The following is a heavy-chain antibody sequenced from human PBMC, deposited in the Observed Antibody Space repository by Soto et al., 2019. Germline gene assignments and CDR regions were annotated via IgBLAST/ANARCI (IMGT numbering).Heavy chain of an antibody. CDR1: GGTFSSYA. Sequence: SVKVSCKASGGTFSSYAISWVRQAPGQGLEWMGGIIPIFGTANYAQKFQGRVTITADKSTSTAYMELSSLRSEDTAVHYCARVKTGYYDSSGYPYYFDYWGQGTLVTVSS. D-gene: IGHD3-22*01. CDR3: ARVKTGYYDSSGYPYYFDY. V-gene: IGHV1-69*06. CDR2: IIPIFGTA. J-gene: IGHJ4*02.